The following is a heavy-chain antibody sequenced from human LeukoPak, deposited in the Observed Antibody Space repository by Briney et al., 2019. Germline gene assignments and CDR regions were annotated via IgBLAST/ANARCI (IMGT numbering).Heavy chain of an antibody. CDR2: IYTSGST. CDR1: GGSISSYY. CDR3: ARQGYCSGGSCSHLYNWFDP. V-gene: IGHV4-4*09. J-gene: IGHJ5*02. Sequence: SETLSLTCTVSGGSISSYYWSWIRQPPGKGLEWIGYIYTSGSTNYNPSLKSRVTISVDTSKNQFSLKQSSVTAADTAVYYCARQGYCSGGSCSHLYNWFDPWGQGTLVTVTS. D-gene: IGHD2-15*01.